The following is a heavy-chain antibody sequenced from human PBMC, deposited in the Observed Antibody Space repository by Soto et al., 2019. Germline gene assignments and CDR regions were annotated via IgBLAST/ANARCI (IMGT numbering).Heavy chain of an antibody. D-gene: IGHD3-10*01. V-gene: IGHV3-15*07. CDR3: TPSYYYGSGSYYLYYGMDV. CDR2: IKSKTDGGTT. J-gene: IGHJ6*02. CDR1: GFTFSNAW. Sequence: PGGSLRLSCAASGFTFSNAWMNWVRQAPGKGLEWVGRIKSKTDGGTTDYAAPVKGRFTISRDDSKNTLYLQMNSLKTEDTAVYYCTPSYYYGSGSYYLYYGMDVWGQGTTVTVSS.